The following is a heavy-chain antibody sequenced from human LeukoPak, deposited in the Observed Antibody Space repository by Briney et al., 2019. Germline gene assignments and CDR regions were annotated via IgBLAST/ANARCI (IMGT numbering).Heavy chain of an antibody. J-gene: IGHJ3*01. D-gene: IGHD3-10*01. V-gene: IGHV4-59*11. CDR2: GHHGGVT. Sequence: PSETLSLTCTFSGGSIRSHVWNWVRQFPGKGLEWIGFGHHGGVTTYNPSLNSRVALSVDASKNQFSLKLSSVTAADTAVYYCVRWGEHSTFPVWAFDLWGQGRMVTVSS. CDR1: GGSIRSHV. CDR3: VRWGEHSTFPVWAFDL.